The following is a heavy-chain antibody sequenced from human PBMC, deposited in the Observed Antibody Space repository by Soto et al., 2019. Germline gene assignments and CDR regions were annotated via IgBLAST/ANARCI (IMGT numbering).Heavy chain of an antibody. CDR1: GYTFTSYA. V-gene: IGHV1-3*01. J-gene: IGHJ3*02. CDR3: ARDREIEADAFDI. Sequence: ASVKVSCKASGYTFTSYAMHWVRQAPGQRLEWMGWINAGNGNTKYSQKFQGRVTITRDTSASTAYMELSSLRSEDTAVYYCARDREIEADAFDIWGQGTMVTVSS. CDR2: INAGNGNT.